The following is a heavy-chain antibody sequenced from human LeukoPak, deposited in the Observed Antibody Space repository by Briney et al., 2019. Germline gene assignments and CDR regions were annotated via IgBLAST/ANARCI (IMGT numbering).Heavy chain of an antibody. CDR1: GYTFTGYY. CDR2: VATYNGNT. V-gene: IGHV1-18*04. Sequence: ASVKVSCKASGYTFTGYYMHWVRQAPGQGLEWMGWVATYNGNTNYAQRLQGRVTMTTDTSTNTAYIEVRSLRSDDTAVYYCARRAMADYWGQGTLVTVSS. J-gene: IGHJ4*02. CDR3: ARRAMADY. D-gene: IGHD2-8*01.